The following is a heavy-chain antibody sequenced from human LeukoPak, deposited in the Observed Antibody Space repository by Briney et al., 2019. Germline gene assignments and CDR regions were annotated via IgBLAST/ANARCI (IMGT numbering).Heavy chain of an antibody. CDR2: IHNSGRT. D-gene: IGHD1-14*01. Sequence: PSETLSLTCSVCGGSVSSYYWSWIRQSPGKGLEWIGYIHNSGRTNYNPSLKSRVTGFVDTSKNQVSLRLSSVTAADTAVYYCARHGTISSESYFDYWGQGALVTVSS. CDR3: ARHGTISSESYFDY. V-gene: IGHV4-59*08. J-gene: IGHJ4*02. CDR1: GGSVSSYY.